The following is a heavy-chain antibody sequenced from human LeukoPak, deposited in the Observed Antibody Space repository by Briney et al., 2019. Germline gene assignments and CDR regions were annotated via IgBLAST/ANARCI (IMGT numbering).Heavy chain of an antibody. CDR3: ARGGRGGLIVVVPAAFDY. CDR1: GGSISSYY. J-gene: IGHJ4*02. D-gene: IGHD2-2*01. Sequence: SETLSLTCTVSGGSISSYYWTWIRQPPGKGLEWIGYIYYTGSTSYNPSLKSRVTISLDTSKNQFSLKLNSVTAADTAVYYCARGGRGGLIVVVPAAFDYWGQGTLVTVSS. V-gene: IGHV4-59*01. CDR2: IYYTGST.